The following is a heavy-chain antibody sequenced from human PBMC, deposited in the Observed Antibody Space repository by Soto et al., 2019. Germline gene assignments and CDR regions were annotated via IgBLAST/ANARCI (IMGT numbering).Heavy chain of an antibody. CDR3: ARDGYCSGGSCRYYYGMDV. D-gene: IGHD2-15*01. CDR1: GFTFSSYG. V-gene: IGHV3-33*01. J-gene: IGHJ6*02. CDR2: IWYDGSNK. Sequence: QVQLVESGGGVVQPGRSLRLSCAASGFTFSSYGMHWVRQAPGKGLEWVAVIWYDGSNKYYADSVKGRFTISRDNSKNTLYLQMNSLRAEGTAVYYCARDGYCSGGSCRYYYGMDVWGQGTTVTVSS.